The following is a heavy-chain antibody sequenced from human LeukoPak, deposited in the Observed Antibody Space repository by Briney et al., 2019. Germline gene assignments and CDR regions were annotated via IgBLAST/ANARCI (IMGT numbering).Heavy chain of an antibody. V-gene: IGHV4-31*02. D-gene: IGHD5-18*01. CDR2: IYYSGST. CDR3: ARDSRGPQERMVTSDAFDI. Sequence: SWLRQHPGKGLEWIGYIYYSGSTYYNPSLKSRVTISVDTSKNQFSLKLSSVTAADTAVYYCARDSRGPQERMVTSDAFDIWGQGTMVTVSS. J-gene: IGHJ3*02.